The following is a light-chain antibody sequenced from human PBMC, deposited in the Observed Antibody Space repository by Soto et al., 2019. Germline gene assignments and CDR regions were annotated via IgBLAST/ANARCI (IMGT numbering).Light chain of an antibody. J-gene: IGLJ1*01. CDR2: GNS. V-gene: IGLV1-40*01. CDR1: SSNIGAGYD. CDR3: QSYDSSLSGYV. Sequence: QSVLTQAPSVSGAPGQRVTISCTGSSSNIGAGYDVHWYQQLPGTAPKLLIYGNSNRPSGVPDRFSGSKSGTSASLAITGLQAEDEVDYYCQSYDSSLSGYVFGTGTKVTVL.